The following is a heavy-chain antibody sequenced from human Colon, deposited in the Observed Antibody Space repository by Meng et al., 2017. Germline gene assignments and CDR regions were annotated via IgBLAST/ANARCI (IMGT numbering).Heavy chain of an antibody. CDR3: ARQYSSTWYLFDY. Sequence: QVQLWQSGAEVKKPGASVHVSCKTSGYTLKNCGISWVRQAPGQGLEWMGWSSTYNGNTNYAQKFQGRVTLTTDASTSTAYMEIWSLRSDDTAVYYCARQYSSTWYLFDYWGQGTLVTVSS. CDR2: SSTYNGNT. J-gene: IGHJ4*02. D-gene: IGHD6-13*01. V-gene: IGHV1-18*01. CDR1: GYTLKNCG.